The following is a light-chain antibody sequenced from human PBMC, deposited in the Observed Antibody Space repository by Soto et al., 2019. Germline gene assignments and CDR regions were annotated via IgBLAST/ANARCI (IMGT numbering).Light chain of an antibody. V-gene: IGKV3-15*01. J-gene: IGKJ4*01. CDR3: QQHSSWPLT. Sequence: EIVLTQSPGTLSLSPGERATLSCRASQGIGDTLAWYQHKPGQTPRLLIYDTSTRATGVPARFSGSRSGTEFTLTINSLQSEDFAVYYCQQHSSWPLTFGGGTKVDIK. CDR1: QGIGDT. CDR2: DTS.